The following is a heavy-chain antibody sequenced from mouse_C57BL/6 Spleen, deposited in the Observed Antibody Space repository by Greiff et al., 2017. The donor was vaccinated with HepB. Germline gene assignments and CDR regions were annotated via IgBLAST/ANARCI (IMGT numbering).Heavy chain of an antibody. Sequence: QVQLQQPGAELVMPGASVKLSCKASGYTFTSYWMHWVKQRPGQGLEWIGEIDPSDSYTNYNQKFKGKSTLTVDTSSSTAYMQLSSLTSEDSAVYYCASRDDYGFAYWGQGTLVTVSA. D-gene: IGHD2-4*01. CDR2: IDPSDSYT. CDR1: GYTFTSYW. J-gene: IGHJ3*01. V-gene: IGHV1-69*01. CDR3: ASRDDYGFAY.